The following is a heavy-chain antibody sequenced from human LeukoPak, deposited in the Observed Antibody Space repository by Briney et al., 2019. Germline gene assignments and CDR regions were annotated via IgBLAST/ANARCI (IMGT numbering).Heavy chain of an antibody. CDR2: IYYSGST. D-gene: IGHD1-7*01. CDR1: GGSISSYY. Sequence: PSETLSLTCSVSGGSISSYYWSWIRQPPGKGREWIGYIYYSGSTNYNPSLKSRVTISVDTSKNQFSLKLSSVTAADTAVYYCARDPDITGTLYFDNWGQGTLVTVFS. CDR3: ARDPDITGTLYFDN. J-gene: IGHJ4*02. V-gene: IGHV4-59*01.